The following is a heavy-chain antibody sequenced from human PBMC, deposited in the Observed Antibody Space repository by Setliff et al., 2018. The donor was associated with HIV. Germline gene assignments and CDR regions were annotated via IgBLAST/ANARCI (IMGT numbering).Heavy chain of an antibody. V-gene: IGHV4-39*01. D-gene: IGHD3-9*01. CDR1: GFSLSTSGMC. Sequence: SGPTLVNPTQTLTLTCTFSGFSLSTSGMCVSWIRQPPGKGLEYIGTISYRGTTHYNPFLKSRVAISIDASKKQFSLNLNSVTATDSALYYCARTRPISTGYPGFFDSWGQGIVVTVSS. CDR3: ARTRPISTGYPGFFDS. J-gene: IGHJ4*02. CDR2: ISYRGTT.